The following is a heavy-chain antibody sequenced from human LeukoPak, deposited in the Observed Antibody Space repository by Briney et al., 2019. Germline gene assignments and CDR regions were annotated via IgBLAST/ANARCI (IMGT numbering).Heavy chain of an antibody. D-gene: IGHD3-22*01. J-gene: IGHJ6*03. CDR2: ISYSGNT. CDR3: SRLTHSYYSDTSGYYPYYYMDV. V-gene: IGHV4-39*02. CDR1: AGSISSSDYY. Sequence: SGTLSLTCTVSAGSISSSDYYWGWIRQSPGKGREWIGRISYSGNTYYNPSLKSRVTISVDTSKDHSSLRLTSVTAADTAVYFCSRLTHSYYSDTSGYYPYYYMDVWGEGTTVTVSS.